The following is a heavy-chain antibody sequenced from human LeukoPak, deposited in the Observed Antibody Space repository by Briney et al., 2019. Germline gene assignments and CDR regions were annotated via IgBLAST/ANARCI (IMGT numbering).Heavy chain of an antibody. CDR1: GGSISSYY. CDR3: ARVVTAGYYGMDV. J-gene: IGHJ6*02. CDR2: IYYSGST. D-gene: IGHD2-21*02. Sequence: SETLSLTCTVSGGSISSYYWRWIRQPPGKGLEWIGYIYYSGSTNYNPSLKSRVTISVDTSKNQFSLKLSSVTAADTAVYYCARVVTAGYYGMDVWGQGTTVTVSS. V-gene: IGHV4-59*01.